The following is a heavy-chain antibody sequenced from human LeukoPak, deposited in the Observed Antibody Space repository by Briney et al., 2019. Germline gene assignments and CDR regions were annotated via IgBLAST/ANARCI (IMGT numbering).Heavy chain of an antibody. CDR3: ARAVDTAMVTLVYFDY. J-gene: IGHJ4*02. Sequence: ASVKVSCKASGYTFTGYYMHWVRQAPGQGLEWMGWINPNSGGTNYAQKFQGWVTMTRDTSISTAYMELSRLRSDDTAVYYCARAVDTAMVTLVYFDYWGQGTLVTVSS. D-gene: IGHD5-18*01. CDR2: INPNSGGT. V-gene: IGHV1-2*04. CDR1: GYTFTGYY.